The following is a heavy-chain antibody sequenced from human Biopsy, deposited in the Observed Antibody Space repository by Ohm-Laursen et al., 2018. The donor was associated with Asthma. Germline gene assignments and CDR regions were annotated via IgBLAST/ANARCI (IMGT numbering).Heavy chain of an antibody. V-gene: IGHV3-53*01. CDR2: IYSGGTS. D-gene: IGHD3-22*01. CDR1: GFAVSRDH. Sequence: SLRLSCAASGFAVSRDHMLWVRHAPGKGLERVSVIYSGGTSNTADSVRGRFTISRDYSKNTWYLQMHSLRAEDTAVYYCARGDSSNWSHYYLDYWSQGTLVTVSS. J-gene: IGHJ4*02. CDR3: ARGDSSNWSHYYLDY.